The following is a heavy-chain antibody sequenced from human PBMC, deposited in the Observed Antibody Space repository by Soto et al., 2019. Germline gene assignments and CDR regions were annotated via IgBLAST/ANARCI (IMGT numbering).Heavy chain of an antibody. CDR1: GYSFTSYC. CDR3: ERGLTSFSSPYYLDY. CDR2: IYPGDYDT. V-gene: IGHV5-51*01. J-gene: IGHJ4*02. Sequence: GESLKISCKGFGYSFTSYCIGWVRQMPWKGLEYMGIIYPGDYDTRYSPSFRGQVSISVDNSISTAYLQWSSLKASDTAIYYCERGLTSFSSPYYLDYWGKGKLLTV. D-gene: IGHD2-2*01.